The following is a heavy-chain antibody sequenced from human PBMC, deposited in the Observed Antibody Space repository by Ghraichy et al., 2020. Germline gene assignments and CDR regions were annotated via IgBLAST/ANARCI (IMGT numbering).Heavy chain of an antibody. J-gene: IGHJ4*02. CDR1: GFTLSNYW. Sequence: GGSLRLSCAASGFTLSNYWMHWVRQAPGKGLVWVSRIKSDGSSTNYADSVMCRFTISRDNARNTLYLQMNSLRDEDSALYYCAREYCSGGRCFFGTGGSHFDYWGQGTLVTVSS. CDR2: IKSDGSST. CDR3: AREYCSGGRCFFGTGGSHFDY. D-gene: IGHD2-15*01. V-gene: IGHV3-74*01.